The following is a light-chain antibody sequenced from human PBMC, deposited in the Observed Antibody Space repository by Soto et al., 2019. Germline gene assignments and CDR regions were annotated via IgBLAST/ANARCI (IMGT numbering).Light chain of an antibody. CDR3: QSYDSSLNTYV. Sequence: QLVLTQPPSVSGAPGQRVTISCTGSSSNIGADNDVHWYQQLPGTAPKLLIFRNNNRPSGVPDRFSGSKSGTSASVAITGLQAEDEADYYCQSYDSSLNTYVFGTGTKLTVL. J-gene: IGLJ1*01. V-gene: IGLV1-40*01. CDR2: RNN. CDR1: SSNIGADND.